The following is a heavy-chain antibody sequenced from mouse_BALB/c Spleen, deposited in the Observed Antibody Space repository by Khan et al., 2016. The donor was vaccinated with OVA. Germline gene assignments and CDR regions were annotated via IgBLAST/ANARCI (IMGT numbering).Heavy chain of an antibody. V-gene: IGHV3-2*02. J-gene: IGHJ2*01. CDR3: AIVYGGDFDY. D-gene: IGHD1-1*01. CDR1: GYSITSDYA. Sequence: EVKLEESGPGLVKPSQSLSLICTVTGYSITSDYAWNLLRQFPGNKLGWVGFISYSGNTKYNHSFKSRISITRDTSKNQFFLQLNSVTTEDTATYYCAIVYGGDFDYWGQGTTLTVSS. CDR2: ISYSGNT.